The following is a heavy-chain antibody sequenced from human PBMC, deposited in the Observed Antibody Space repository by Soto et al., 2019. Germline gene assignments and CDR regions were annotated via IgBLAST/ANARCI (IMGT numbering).Heavy chain of an antibody. CDR3: ARAHRSGWFGEFPLDY. D-gene: IGHD3-10*01. CDR1: GGSFSGYY. Sequence: QVQLQQWGAGLLKPSETLSLTCAVYGGSFSGYYWSWIRQPPGKGLEWIGEINHSGSTNYNPSLRSRVTMSVDTSKHQFSLKLSSVTAADTSVYYCARAHRSGWFGEFPLDYWGQGTLVTVSS. V-gene: IGHV4-34*01. J-gene: IGHJ4*02. CDR2: INHSGST.